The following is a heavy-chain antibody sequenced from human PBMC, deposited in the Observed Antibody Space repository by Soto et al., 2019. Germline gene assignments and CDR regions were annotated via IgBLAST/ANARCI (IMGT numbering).Heavy chain of an antibody. J-gene: IGHJ5*02. CDR1: GGSLSSYY. CDR3: ARVNTYYDILTGYLALNWFDP. Sequence: PSETLSLTCTVSGGSLSSYYWSWIRQPPGKGLEWIGYIYYSGSTNYNPSLKSRVTISVDTSKNQFSLKLSSVTAADTAVYYCARVNTYYDILTGYLALNWFDPWGQGTLVTVSS. V-gene: IGHV4-59*01. CDR2: IYYSGST. D-gene: IGHD3-9*01.